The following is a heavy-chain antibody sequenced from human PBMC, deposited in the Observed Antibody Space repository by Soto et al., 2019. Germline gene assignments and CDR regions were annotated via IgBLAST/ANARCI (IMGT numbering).Heavy chain of an antibody. D-gene: IGHD3-10*01. CDR3: AVHAGFDPNYYMDV. CDR2: IYYSGST. J-gene: IGHJ6*03. V-gene: IGHV4-59*01. Sequence: SETLSLTCTVSGGSISSYYWSWIRQPPGKGLEWIGYIYYSGSTNYNPSLKSRVTISVDTSKNQFSLKLSSVTAADTAVYYCAVHAGFDPNYYMDVWGKGTTVTVSS. CDR1: GGSISSYY.